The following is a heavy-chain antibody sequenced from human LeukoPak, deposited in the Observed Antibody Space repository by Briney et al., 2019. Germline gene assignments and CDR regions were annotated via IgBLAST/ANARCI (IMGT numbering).Heavy chain of an antibody. CDR3: ARESVYRASDV. CDR2: IGTGGDT. Sequence: GGSLRLSCADSGFTLRTYDIHWVRQATGKGLEWVSAIGTGGDTYYPGSVKGRFTISRENAKNSLYLQMNSLRAGDTAVYYCARESVYRASDVWGQPRMVTVSS. J-gene: IGHJ3*01. CDR1: GFTLRTYD. D-gene: IGHD1-26*01. V-gene: IGHV3-13*04.